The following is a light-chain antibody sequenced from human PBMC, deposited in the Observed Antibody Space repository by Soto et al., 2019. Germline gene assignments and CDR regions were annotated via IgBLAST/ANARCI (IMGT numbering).Light chain of an antibody. V-gene: IGLV2-23*01. CDR3: YSYAGENLYV. CDR2: EGT. CDR1: SSDVGSYNL. J-gene: IGLJ1*01. Sequence: QPALTQPGSVSASPGQSITIPCTGTSSDVGSYNLVSWFQQHPGKVPKPLIYEGTKRPSGLSDRFSGSKSGTTASLTISGLQAEDEAHYYCYSYAGENLYVFGTGTKGTVL.